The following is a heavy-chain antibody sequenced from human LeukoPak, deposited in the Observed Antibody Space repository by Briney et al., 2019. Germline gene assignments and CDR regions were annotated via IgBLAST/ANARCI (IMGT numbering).Heavy chain of an antibody. CDR2: LKTDGSST. V-gene: IGHV3-74*01. CDR1: GFIFNNYY. J-gene: IGHJ4*02. Sequence: GGSLRLSCAASGFIFNNYYMQWVRQAPGKGLVWVSGLKTDGSSTRYADSVKGRFTISRDNAKNTLYLQMNSLRAEDTAVYYCAKDTIPDYWGQGTLVTVSS. D-gene: IGHD3-3*01. CDR3: AKDTIPDY.